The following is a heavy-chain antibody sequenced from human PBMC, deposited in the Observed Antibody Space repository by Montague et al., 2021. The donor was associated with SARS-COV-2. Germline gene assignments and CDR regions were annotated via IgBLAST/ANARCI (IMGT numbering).Heavy chain of an antibody. Sequence: SETLSLTCTVSGGSISSYYWGWIRQPPGKGLEWIGYIYYSGSTNYNPSLKSRVTISVDTSKNQFSLKLTSVTAADTAVYYCARGRDGYYHRSALFDYWGQGTLVTVSS. V-gene: IGHV4-59*01. CDR2: IYYSGST. J-gene: IGHJ4*02. D-gene: IGHD3-22*01. CDR3: ARGRDGYYHRSALFDY. CDR1: GGSISSYY.